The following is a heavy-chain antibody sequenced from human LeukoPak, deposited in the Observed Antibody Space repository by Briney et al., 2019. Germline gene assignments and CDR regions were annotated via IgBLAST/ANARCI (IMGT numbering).Heavy chain of an antibody. CDR2: ISGSGGST. Sequence: PGGSLRLSCAASGFTVSSNYMSWVRRAPGKGLEWVSAISGSGGSTYYADSVKGRFTISRDNSKNTLYLQMNSLRAEDTAVYYCAKDLLEQWLVRSNGMDVWGQGTTVTVSS. CDR1: GFTVSSNY. D-gene: IGHD6-19*01. V-gene: IGHV3-23*01. J-gene: IGHJ6*02. CDR3: AKDLLEQWLVRSNGMDV.